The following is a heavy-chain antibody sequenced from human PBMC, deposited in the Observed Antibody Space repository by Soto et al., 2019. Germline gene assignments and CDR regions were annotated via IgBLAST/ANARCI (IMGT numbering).Heavy chain of an antibody. CDR1: GGSISSSSYY. Sequence: SETLSLTCTVSGGSISSSSYYWGWIRQPPGKGLEWIGSIYYSGSTYYNPSLKSRVTISVDTSKNQFSLKLSSVTAADTAVYYCARSITTVVSLDYWGQGTLVTVSS. V-gene: IGHV4-39*01. CDR2: IYYSGST. CDR3: ARSITTVVSLDY. J-gene: IGHJ4*02. D-gene: IGHD4-17*01.